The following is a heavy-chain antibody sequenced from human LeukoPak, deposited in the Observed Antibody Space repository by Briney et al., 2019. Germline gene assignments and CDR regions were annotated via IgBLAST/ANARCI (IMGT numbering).Heavy chain of an antibody. CDR2: ISSGSRTI. D-gene: IGHD7-27*01. V-gene: IGHV3-48*01. Sequence: GGSLRLSCAASGFSFSSYSMNWVRQAPGRWLEWISYISSGSRTIFYADSVKGRFTISRDNAKNSLYLLMNNLRADDTAVYYCARESITGDRDFDYWGQGTLITVSS. J-gene: IGHJ4*02. CDR1: GFSFSSYS. CDR3: ARESITGDRDFDY.